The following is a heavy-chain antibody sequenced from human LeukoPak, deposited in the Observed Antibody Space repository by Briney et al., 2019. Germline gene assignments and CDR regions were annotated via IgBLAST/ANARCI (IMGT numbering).Heavy chain of an antibody. V-gene: IGHV1-46*01. Sequence: ASVKVSCKASVYIFTSYYMHWVRQAPGQGLEWMGIINPSGGSTRYAQKFQGRVTMTRDTTTSTVYMELSSLRSDDTAVYYCARRGSSGWYFDYWGQGTLVTVSS. D-gene: IGHD6-19*01. CDR2: INPSGGST. J-gene: IGHJ4*02. CDR1: VYIFTSYY. CDR3: ARRGSSGWYFDY.